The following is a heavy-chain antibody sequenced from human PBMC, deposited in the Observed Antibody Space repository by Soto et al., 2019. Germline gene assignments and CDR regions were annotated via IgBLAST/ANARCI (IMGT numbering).Heavy chain of an antibody. CDR2: IYYSGST. CDR3: ARESYYYYMDV. J-gene: IGHJ6*03. CDR1: GGSISSYY. Sequence: SETLSLTCTVSGGSISSYYWSWIRQPPGKGLEWIGYIYYSGSTNYNPSLKSRVTISVDTSKNQFSLKLSSVTAADTAVYYCARESYYYYMDVWGKGTTVTVSS. V-gene: IGHV4-59*01.